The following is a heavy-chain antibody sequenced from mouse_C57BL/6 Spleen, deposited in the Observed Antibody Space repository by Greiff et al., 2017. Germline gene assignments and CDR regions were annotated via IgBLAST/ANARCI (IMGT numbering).Heavy chain of an antibody. CDR2: IDPEDGDT. V-gene: IGHV14-1*01. CDR1: GFNIKDYY. J-gene: IGHJ4*01. CDR3: TTYTLYRAMDY. Sequence: VQLQQSGAELVRPGASVKLSCTASGFNIKDYYMHWVKQRPEQGLEWIGRIDPEDGDTAYAPKFQGKATMTADTSSHTAYLQLSSLTSEDTAVYYCTTYTLYRAMDYWGQGTSVTVSS. D-gene: IGHD2-12*01.